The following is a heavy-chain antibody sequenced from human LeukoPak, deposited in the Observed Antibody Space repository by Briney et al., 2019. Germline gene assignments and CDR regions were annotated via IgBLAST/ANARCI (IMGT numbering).Heavy chain of an antibody. CDR2: IKPSGGST. D-gene: IGHD4-17*01. V-gene: IGHV1-46*01. CDR1: GYTFTSYY. CDR3: ARDFLNDYGFDY. Sequence: ASVKVSCKASGYTFTSYYMHWVRQAPGQGLEWMGIIKPSGGSTSYAQKFQGRVTMTRDTSTSTVYMEMSSLRSEDTAVYYCARDFLNDYGFDYWGQGTLVTVSS. J-gene: IGHJ4*02.